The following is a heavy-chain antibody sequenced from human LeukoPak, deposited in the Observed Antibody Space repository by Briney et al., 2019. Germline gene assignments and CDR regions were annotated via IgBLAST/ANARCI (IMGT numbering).Heavy chain of an antibody. J-gene: IGHJ4*02. CDR2: ISYDGSNK. CDR3: AKDDGGYSSSWYLLQDGY. Sequence: PGRSLRLSCAASGFTFSSYGMHWVRQAPGKGLEWVAVISYDGSNKYYADSVKGRFTISRDNSKNTLYLQMNSLRAEDTAVYYCAKDDGGYSSSWYLLQDGYWGQGTLVTVSS. D-gene: IGHD6-13*01. CDR1: GFTFSSYG. V-gene: IGHV3-30*18.